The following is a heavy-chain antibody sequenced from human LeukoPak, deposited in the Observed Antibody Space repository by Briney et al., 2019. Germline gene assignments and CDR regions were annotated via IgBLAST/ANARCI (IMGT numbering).Heavy chain of an antibody. CDR1: GGSISSYY. V-gene: IGHV4-4*07. CDR3: ARDGGAGYCSSTSCPFDY. J-gene: IGHJ4*02. Sequence: SSETLSLTCTVSGGSISSYYWSWIRQPAGKGLEWIGRIYTSGSTNYNPSLKSRVTMSVDTSKNQFSLKLSSVTAADTAVYYCARDGGAGYCSSTSCPFDYWGQGTLVTVSS. CDR2: IYTSGST. D-gene: IGHD2-2*01.